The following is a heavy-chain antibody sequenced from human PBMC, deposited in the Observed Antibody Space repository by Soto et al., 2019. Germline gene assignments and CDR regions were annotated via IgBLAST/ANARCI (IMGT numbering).Heavy chain of an antibody. CDR1: GFTFSSYA. Sequence: EVQLLESGGGLVQPGGSLRLSCAASGFTFSSYAMSWVRQAPGKGLEWVSAISGSGGSTYYADSVKGRFTISRDNSKNTLYQQMNTLSAEDTAVYYCAKGGRCSSTSCQYFDYWGQGTLVTVSS. CDR2: ISGSGGST. CDR3: AKGGRCSSTSCQYFDY. V-gene: IGHV3-23*01. D-gene: IGHD2-2*01. J-gene: IGHJ4*02.